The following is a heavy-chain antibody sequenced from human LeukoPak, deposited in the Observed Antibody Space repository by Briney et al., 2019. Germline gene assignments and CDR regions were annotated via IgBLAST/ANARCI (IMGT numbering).Heavy chain of an antibody. D-gene: IGHD5-12*01. Sequence: SVKVSCKASGGTFSSYAISWVRQAPGQGLEWMGGIIPIFGTANYAQKFQGRVTITADESTSTAYMELSSLRSEDTAVYYCASGGGYSGYDWFHYWGQGTLVTVSS. CDR3: ASGGGYSGYDWFHY. CDR1: GGTFSSYA. V-gene: IGHV1-69*13. J-gene: IGHJ4*02. CDR2: IIPIFGTA.